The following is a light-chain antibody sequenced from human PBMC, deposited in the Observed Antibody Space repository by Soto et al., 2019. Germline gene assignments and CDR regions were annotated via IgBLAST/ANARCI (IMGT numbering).Light chain of an antibody. CDR3: QHYGSSPIT. CDR1: QSVSSSY. Sequence: EIVLPQSPGTLSLSPGERATLSCRASQSVSSSYLAWYQQKPGQPPRLLIYGASSRATGIPDRFSGSGSGTDFTLTISRPEPEDFAVYYCQHYGSSPITFGQGTRLEIK. J-gene: IGKJ5*01. CDR2: GAS. V-gene: IGKV3-20*01.